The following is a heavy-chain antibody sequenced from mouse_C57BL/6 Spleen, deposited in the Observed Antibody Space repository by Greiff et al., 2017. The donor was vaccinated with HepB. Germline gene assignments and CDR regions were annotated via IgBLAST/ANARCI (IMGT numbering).Heavy chain of an antibody. CDR3: TRGPYYGYDRGFAD. CDR1: GFNIKDYY. Sequence: EVQLQQSGAELVRPGASVKLSCTASGFNIKDYYMHWVKQRPEQGLEWIGRIDPEDGDTEYTPKFQGKATMTADTSSNTAYLQLSSLTTEDTAVYYGTRGPYYGYDRGFADWGQGTLVTVAA. J-gene: IGHJ3*01. V-gene: IGHV14-1*01. CDR2: IDPEDGDT. D-gene: IGHD2-9*01.